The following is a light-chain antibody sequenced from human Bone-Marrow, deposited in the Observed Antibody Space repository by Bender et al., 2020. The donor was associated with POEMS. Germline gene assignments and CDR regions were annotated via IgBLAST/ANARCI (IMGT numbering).Light chain of an antibody. J-gene: IGLJ3*02. CDR1: TPNIGINY. V-gene: IGLV1-47*02. Sequence: QSVLPQPPSASGTPGQRVTISCSRSTPNIGINYVYWYQQLPGTAPKLLMYANGQRPSRVPDRFSASKYGTSASRSIGDIQSEDEGAYYCSSWDDSLSGWVFGGGTKLTVL. CDR2: ANG. CDR3: SSWDDSLSGWV.